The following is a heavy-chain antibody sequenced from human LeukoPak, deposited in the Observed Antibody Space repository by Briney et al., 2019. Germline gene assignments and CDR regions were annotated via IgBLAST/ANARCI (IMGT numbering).Heavy chain of an antibody. CDR1: GGTFSSYA. CDR2: TIPIFGTA. CDR3: ARDHGSGWYYFDY. D-gene: IGHD6-19*01. Sequence: ASVKVSCKASGGTFSSYAISWVRQAPGQGLEWMGGTIPIFGTANYAQKVHGRVTITADESQSTAYMELSSLRSEDTAVYYCARDHGSGWYYFDYWGQGTLVTVSS. J-gene: IGHJ4*02. V-gene: IGHV1-69*01.